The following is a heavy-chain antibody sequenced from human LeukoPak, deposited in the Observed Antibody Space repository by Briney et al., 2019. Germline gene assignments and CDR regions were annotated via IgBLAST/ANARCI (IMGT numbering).Heavy chain of an antibody. CDR3: ARTPDIVATITWFDP. V-gene: IGHV1-69*05. D-gene: IGHD5-12*01. CDR1: GGTFSSYA. J-gene: IGHJ5*02. Sequence: ASVKVSCKASGGTFSSYAISWVRQAPGQGLEWMGGIIPIFGTANYAQKFQARVTITTDESTSTAYMELSSLRSEDTAVYYCARTPDIVATITWFDPWGQGTLVTVSS. CDR2: IIPIFGTA.